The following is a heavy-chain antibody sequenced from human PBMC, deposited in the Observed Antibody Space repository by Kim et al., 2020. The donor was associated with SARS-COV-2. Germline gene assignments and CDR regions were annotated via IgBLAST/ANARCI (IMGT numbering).Heavy chain of an antibody. V-gene: IGHV3-30*02. Sequence: VKGRFAIARDNSKNTLYLQMNSLRTEDTARYFCVKEAAFTTVVVDYYFDYWGQGALVTVSS. J-gene: IGHJ4*02. CDR3: VKEAAFTTVVVDYYFDY. D-gene: IGHD2-15*01.